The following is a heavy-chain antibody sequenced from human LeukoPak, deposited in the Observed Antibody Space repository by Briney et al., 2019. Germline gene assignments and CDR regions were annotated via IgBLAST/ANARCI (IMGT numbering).Heavy chain of an antibody. CDR1: GRSVSSSSYY. D-gene: IGHD6-19*01. J-gene: IGHJ4*02. V-gene: IGHV4-39*01. CDR3: ARHGLFYSSGWYYFDY. CDR2: IYYSGST. Sequence: MTSQSLSLTCPVSGRSVSSSSYYWGWIRQPPGKGLEWIGSIYYSGSTYYNPSLKSRVTISLDTSKNQFSLKLSSVTAADTAVYYCARHGLFYSSGWYYFDYWGQGTLVTVSP.